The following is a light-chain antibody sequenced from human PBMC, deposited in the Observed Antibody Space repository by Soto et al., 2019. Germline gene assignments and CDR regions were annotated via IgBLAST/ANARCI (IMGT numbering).Light chain of an antibody. CDR3: QQLESYPST. V-gene: IGKV1-5*03. CDR1: QSISSW. CDR2: KAS. Sequence: DIQMTQSPATLSASVGDRVRITCRASQSISSWLAWYQQKPGKAPKLLIYKASTLKSGVPSRFSGSGSGTEFTLTISSLQPDDFATYYCQQLESYPSTFGGGTKVDIK. J-gene: IGKJ4*01.